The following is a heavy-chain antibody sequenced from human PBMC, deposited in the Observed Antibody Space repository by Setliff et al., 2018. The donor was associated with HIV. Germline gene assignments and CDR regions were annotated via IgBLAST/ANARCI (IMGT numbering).Heavy chain of an antibody. J-gene: IGHJ5*02. CDR3: ARTLGMGWFDP. CDR1: GYIFTNYG. Sequence: VASVKVSCKASGYIFTNYGINWVRQAPGQGLEWMGWISAYNGNTNYAQKLQGRVTMTTDTSTSTAYMELRSLRSDDTAVYYCARTLGMGWFDPWGQGTLVTVSS. D-gene: IGHD7-27*01. CDR2: ISAYNGNT. V-gene: IGHV1-18*01.